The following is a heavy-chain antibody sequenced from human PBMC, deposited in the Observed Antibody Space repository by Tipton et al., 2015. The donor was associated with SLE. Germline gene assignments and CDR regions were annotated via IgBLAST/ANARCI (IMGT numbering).Heavy chain of an antibody. V-gene: IGHV4-31*03. CDR1: GDSVTNRAYF. J-gene: IGHJ6*04. D-gene: IGHD2-21*02. CDR2: IHSSGNT. CDR3: ARVNSDCGGCSKGCMDV. Sequence: TLSLTCSVSGDSVTNRAYFWGWSRHHPVEGPVWFGDIHSSGNTYYNPSLTPSLQSRVAISVDTSKNEFSLKVNSVTAADAAVYYCARVNSDCGGCSKGCMDVWGKGTTVIVSA.